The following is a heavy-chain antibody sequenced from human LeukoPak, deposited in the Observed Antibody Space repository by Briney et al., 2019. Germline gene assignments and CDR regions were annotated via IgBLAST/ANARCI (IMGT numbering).Heavy chain of an antibody. Sequence: GGSLRLSCVASGFTLSSYWTSWVRQAPGKGLEWLANIRQDGSEKYYVDSVKGRFTISRDNAKNSLYLQMNSLRAEDTAVYYCARASHGLDVWGQGTTVTVSS. CDR3: ARASHGLDV. D-gene: IGHD5-24*01. J-gene: IGHJ6*02. V-gene: IGHV3-7*03. CDR2: IRQDGSEK. CDR1: GFTLSSYW.